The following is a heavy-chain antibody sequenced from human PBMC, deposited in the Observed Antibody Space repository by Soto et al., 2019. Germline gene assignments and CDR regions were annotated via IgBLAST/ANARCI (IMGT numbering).Heavy chain of an antibody. CDR1: GGSISSYY. CDR3: ARLTRGCSSTSCLQDNWFDP. Sequence: ASETLSLTCTVSGGSISSYYWSWIRQPPGKGLEWIGYIYYSGSTNYNPSLKSRVTISVDTSKNQFSLKLSSVTAADTAVYYCARLTRGCSSTSCLQDNWFDPWGQGTLVTVSS. J-gene: IGHJ5*02. CDR2: IYYSGST. V-gene: IGHV4-59*08. D-gene: IGHD2-2*01.